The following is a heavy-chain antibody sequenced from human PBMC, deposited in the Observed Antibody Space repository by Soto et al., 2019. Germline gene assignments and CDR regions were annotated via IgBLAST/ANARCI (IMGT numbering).Heavy chain of an antibody. Sequence: SETLSLTCTVSGGSISSYYWSWIRQPPGKGLEWIGYIYYSGRTNYNPSLKSRVTISVDTSKNQFSLKLSSVTAADTAVYYCASSDYYGSASHWGQGTLVTVSS. D-gene: IGHD3-10*01. J-gene: IGHJ4*02. CDR1: GGSISSYY. V-gene: IGHV4-59*08. CDR2: IYYSGRT. CDR3: ASSDYYGSASH.